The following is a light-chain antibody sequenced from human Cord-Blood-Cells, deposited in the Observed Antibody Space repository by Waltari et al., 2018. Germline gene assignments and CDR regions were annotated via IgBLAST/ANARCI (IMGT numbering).Light chain of an antibody. CDR1: SSDVGSYNL. CDR3: CSYAGSSTYV. J-gene: IGLJ1*01. V-gene: IGLV2-23*01. Sequence: QSALTQPASVSGSPGTSITIPCTGTSSDVGSYNLVSWYQQHPGKAPKLMIYEGSKRPSGVSNRFSGSKSGNTASLTISGLQAEDEADYYCCSYAGSSTYVFGTGTKVTVL. CDR2: EGS.